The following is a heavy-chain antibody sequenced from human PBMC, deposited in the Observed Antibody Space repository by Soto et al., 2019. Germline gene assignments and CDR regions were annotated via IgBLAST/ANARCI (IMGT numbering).Heavy chain of an antibody. CDR2: IFHTGSA. CDR1: GGSITSNW. D-gene: IGHD2-21*01. CDR3: ARHIAVSGTRGFDH. V-gene: IGHV4-4*02. Sequence: QVQLQESGPGLMKPSGTLSLTCAVSGGSITSNWWSWVRPPPGKGLEWIAEIFHTGSANHNPSLMSRLTISMDKLKHHLSLNLISLTAADTAVYYGARHIAVSGTRGFDHWGQGTLVTVS. J-gene: IGHJ4*02.